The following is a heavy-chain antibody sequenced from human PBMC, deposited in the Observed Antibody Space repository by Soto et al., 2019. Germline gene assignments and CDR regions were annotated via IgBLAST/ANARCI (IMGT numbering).Heavy chain of an antibody. CDR1: GYSFTSYW. CDR2: IDPSDSYT. V-gene: IGHV5-10-1*01. CDR3: ARHFVVDTGMVTPLDY. Sequence: PGESLKISCKGSGYSFTSYWISWVRQTPGKGLEWMGRIDPSDSYTNYNPSFQGHVTISGDKAISTAYLQWSSLKASDTAMYYCARHFVVDTGMVTPLDYWGQGTLVTVSS. J-gene: IGHJ4*02. D-gene: IGHD5-18*01.